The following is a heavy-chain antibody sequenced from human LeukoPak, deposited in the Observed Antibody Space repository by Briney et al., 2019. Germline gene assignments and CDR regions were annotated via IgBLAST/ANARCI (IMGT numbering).Heavy chain of an antibody. CDR1: GYTFTAYY. J-gene: IGHJ5*02. Sequence: VASVKVSCNVSGYTFTAYYIHWVRQAPGQGLEWMGRINPNTGGTNYAQKFQGRVTMTRDTSITTAYMELSRLTSDDTAIYYCAKVPPSITAAGNWLDPWGQGALVTVSS. CDR3: AKVPPSITAAGNWLDP. D-gene: IGHD6-13*01. CDR2: INPNTGGT. V-gene: IGHV1-2*06.